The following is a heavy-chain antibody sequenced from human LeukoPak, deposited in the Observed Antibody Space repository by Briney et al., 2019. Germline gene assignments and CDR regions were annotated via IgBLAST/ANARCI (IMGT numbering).Heavy chain of an antibody. Sequence: GGSLRLSCAASGFIVSSNYMSWVRQAPGKGLEWVSVIYSGGCTYYADSVKGRFTISRDNSKNTLYLRMNSLRVEDTAVYYCARARGYSYGCDYWGQGTLVTVSS. J-gene: IGHJ4*02. CDR2: IYSGGCT. CDR1: GFIVSSNY. CDR3: ARARGYSYGCDY. D-gene: IGHD5-18*01. V-gene: IGHV3-53*01.